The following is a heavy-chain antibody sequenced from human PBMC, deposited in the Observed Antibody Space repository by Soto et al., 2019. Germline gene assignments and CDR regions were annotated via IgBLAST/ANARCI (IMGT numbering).Heavy chain of an antibody. CDR3: ARASMAFDY. CDR2: IYYSGST. V-gene: IGHV4-61*01. J-gene: IGHJ4*01. Sequence: PSETLSLTCTVSGGSVSSGSYYWSWIRQPPGKGLEWIGYIYYSGSTNYNPSLKSRVTISVDTSKNQFSLKLSSVTAADTAVYYCARASMAFDYWGQGTLVTVYS. CDR1: GGSVSSGSYY. D-gene: IGHD3-10*01.